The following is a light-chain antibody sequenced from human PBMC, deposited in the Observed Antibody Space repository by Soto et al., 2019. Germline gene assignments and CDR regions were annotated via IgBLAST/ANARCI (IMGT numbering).Light chain of an antibody. J-gene: IGKJ5*01. Sequence: ESVLTQSPGTLSLSPGERVTLSCRASQTISSLSLAWYQQKPGQAPRLLIFGASRRATGIPDRFSGSGSGTDFTLTSSRLEPEDFAEYYCQHFGRSSITFGQGTRLESK. V-gene: IGKV3-20*01. CDR2: GAS. CDR1: QTISSLS. CDR3: QHFGRSSIT.